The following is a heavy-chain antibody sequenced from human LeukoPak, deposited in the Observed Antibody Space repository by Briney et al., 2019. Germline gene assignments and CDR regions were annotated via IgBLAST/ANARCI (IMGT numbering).Heavy chain of an antibody. J-gene: IGHJ4*02. V-gene: IGHV4-39*07. CDR1: GGSISSSSYY. Sequence: SETLSLTCTVSGGSISSSSYYWGWIRQPPGKGLEWIGNFYYSGSTYYNPSLKSRVTISVDTSKNQFSLKLSSVTAADTAVYYCASGDEYYFDNWGQGALVTVSS. D-gene: IGHD7-27*01. CDR3: ASGDEYYFDN. CDR2: FYYSGST.